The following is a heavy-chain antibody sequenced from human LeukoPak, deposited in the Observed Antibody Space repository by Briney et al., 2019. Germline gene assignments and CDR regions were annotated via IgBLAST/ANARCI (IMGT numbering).Heavy chain of an antibody. Sequence: ASVKVSCKASGYTFSIYGISWVRQAPGQGLEWMGWISAYNGKTNYEQKFQGRITMTIDTSTSTAYMELRSLRSDDAAVYYCARVGRIFGGELDYWGQGTLVTVSS. V-gene: IGHV1-18*01. J-gene: IGHJ4*02. CDR3: ARVGRIFGGELDY. D-gene: IGHD3-16*01. CDR2: ISAYNGKT. CDR1: GYTFSIYG.